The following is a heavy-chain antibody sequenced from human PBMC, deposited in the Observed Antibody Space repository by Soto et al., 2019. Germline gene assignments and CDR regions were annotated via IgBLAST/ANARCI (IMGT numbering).Heavy chain of an antibody. V-gene: IGHV3-23*01. D-gene: IGHD6-13*01. Sequence: GGSLRLSCAASGFTFSSYAMSWVRQAPGKGLEWVSAISGSGGSTYYADSVKGRFTISRDNSKNMLYLQMNSLRAEDTAVYYCAKTSEQQLVFWFDPWGQGTLVTVSS. CDR3: AKTSEQQLVFWFDP. CDR1: GFTFSSYA. J-gene: IGHJ5*02. CDR2: ISGSGGST.